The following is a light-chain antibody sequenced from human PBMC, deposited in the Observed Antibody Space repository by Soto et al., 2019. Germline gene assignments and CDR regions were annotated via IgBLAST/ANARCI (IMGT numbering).Light chain of an antibody. J-gene: IGKJ1*01. CDR3: QQYNRYWT. V-gene: IGKV1-5*01. CDR2: YAS. Sequence: DIQMTQSPSTLSASVGDRVTITCRASQSITSWLAWYQQKPGKAPKLLIYYASSLENGVPSRFSGSGSGTVFTLTISSLQPDDYATYYCQQYNRYWTFGQGTKVEVK. CDR1: QSITSW.